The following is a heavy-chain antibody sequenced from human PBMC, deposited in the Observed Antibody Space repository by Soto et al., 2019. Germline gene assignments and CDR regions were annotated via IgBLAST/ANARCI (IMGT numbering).Heavy chain of an antibody. CDR3: ARGVGATSDAFDI. V-gene: IGHV1-69*10. Sequence: SVKVSCKASGGTFSSYTISWVRQAPGQGLEWMGGIIPILGIANYAQKFQGRVTITADKSTSTAYMELSSLRSEDTAVYYCARGVGATSDAFDIWGQGTMVTVSS. CDR2: IIPILGIA. D-gene: IGHD1-26*01. CDR1: GGTFSSYT. J-gene: IGHJ3*02.